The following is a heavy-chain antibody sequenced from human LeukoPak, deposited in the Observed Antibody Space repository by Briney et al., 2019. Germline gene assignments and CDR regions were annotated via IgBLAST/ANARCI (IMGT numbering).Heavy chain of an antibody. CDR3: AREPWKNNWFDP. V-gene: IGHV4-59*01. Sequence: PSETLSLTCTVSGGSISSYYWSWIRQPPGKGLEWIGYIYYSGSTNYNPSLKNRVTISVDTSKNQFSLKLSSVTAADTAVYYCAREPWKNNWFDPWGQGTLVTVSS. CDR1: GGSISSYY. D-gene: IGHD1-1*01. J-gene: IGHJ5*02. CDR2: IYYSGST.